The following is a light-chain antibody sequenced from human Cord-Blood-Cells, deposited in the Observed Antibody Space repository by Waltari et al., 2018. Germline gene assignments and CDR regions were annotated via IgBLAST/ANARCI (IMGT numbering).Light chain of an antibody. CDR1: SSDVGGYNY. V-gene: IGLV2-11*01. CDR2: DVS. CDR3: CSYAGSYTLV. J-gene: IGLJ2*01. Sequence: HSPLTQPRPLSGSPGQSVTISCTGTSSDVGGYNYVSWYQQHPGKAPKLMIYDVSKRPSGVPGRFSGSKSGNTASLTISGLQAEDEADYYCCSYAGSYTLVFGGGTKLTVL.